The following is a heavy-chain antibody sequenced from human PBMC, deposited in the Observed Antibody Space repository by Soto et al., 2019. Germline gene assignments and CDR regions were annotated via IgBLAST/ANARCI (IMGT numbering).Heavy chain of an antibody. CDR1: GFTFSNAW. CDR3: TTTATSSGWRRVDY. D-gene: IGHD6-19*01. J-gene: IGHJ4*02. Sequence: GGSLRLSCAASGFTFSNAWMSWVRQAPGKGLEWVGRIKSKTDGGTTDYAAPVKGRFTISRDDSKNTLYLQMNSLKTEDTAVYYCTTTATSSGWRRVDYWGQGTLVTVSS. V-gene: IGHV3-15*01. CDR2: IKSKTDGGTT.